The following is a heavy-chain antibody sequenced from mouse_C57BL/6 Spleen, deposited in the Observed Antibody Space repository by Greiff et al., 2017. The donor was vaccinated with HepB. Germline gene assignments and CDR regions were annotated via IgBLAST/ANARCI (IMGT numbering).Heavy chain of an antibody. CDR2: IDPEDGET. J-gene: IGHJ1*03. V-gene: IGHV14-2*01. D-gene: IGHD1-1*01. Sequence: VQLKQSGAELVKPGASVKLTCTASGFNIKDYYMHWVKQRTEQGLEWIGRIDPEDGETKYAPKFQGKATITADTSSNTAYLQLSSLTSEDTAVYYCARRGITTVVGGDWYFDVWGTGTTVTVSS. CDR3: ARRGITTVVGGDWYFDV. CDR1: GFNIKDYY.